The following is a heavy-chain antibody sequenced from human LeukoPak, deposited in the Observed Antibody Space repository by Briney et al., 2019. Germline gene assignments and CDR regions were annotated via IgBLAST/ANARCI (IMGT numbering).Heavy chain of an antibody. J-gene: IGHJ4*02. Sequence: GGSLRLSCAASGFTFSTYWMSWVRQAPGKGLEWVANIKQDGSGKYYVDSVKGRFTISRDNAKNSLYLQMNSLRAEDTAVYYCAREGYSYLVYYFDYWGQGTLVTVSS. CDR1: GFTFSTYW. CDR2: IKQDGSGK. V-gene: IGHV3-7*01. D-gene: IGHD5-18*01. CDR3: AREGYSYLVYYFDY.